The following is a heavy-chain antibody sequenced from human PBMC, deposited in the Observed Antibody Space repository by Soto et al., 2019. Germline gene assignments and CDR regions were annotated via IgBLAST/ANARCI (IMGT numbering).Heavy chain of an antibody. CDR2: ITGSGGGT. V-gene: IGHV3-23*01. D-gene: IGHD4-17*01. J-gene: IGHJ3*02. CDR3: STDPNGDYIGAFDN. Sequence: EVQLLESGGRLVPPGGSLRLSCAGSRFSFSNYAMTWARQAPGEGLEWVSSITGSGGGTTYADSVKGRFTIYRDNSKNILYLQMDSLRADDTAVYYCSTDPNGDYIGAFDNWGQGTMVTVSS. CDR1: RFSFSNYA.